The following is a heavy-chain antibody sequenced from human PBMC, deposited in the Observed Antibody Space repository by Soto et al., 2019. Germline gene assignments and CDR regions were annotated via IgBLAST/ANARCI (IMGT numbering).Heavy chain of an antibody. D-gene: IGHD3-10*01. CDR1: GVGFGSYA. Sequence: RGSLRLSCPASGVGFGSYALSRVRQAPGKGLDWVSTISRSDGKTFYAASVKGRFSISKDTSQKTLYLQMDSLRSDDTAIYYCARLSYLAYLRQGTRVTVSS. V-gene: IGHV3-23*01. CDR3: ARLSYLAY. J-gene: IGHJ4*02. CDR2: ISRSDGKT.